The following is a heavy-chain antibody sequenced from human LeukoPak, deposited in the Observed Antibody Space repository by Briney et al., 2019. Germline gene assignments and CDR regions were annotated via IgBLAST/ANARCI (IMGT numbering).Heavy chain of an antibody. V-gene: IGHV4-39*01. CDR2: IYYSGST. CDR3: ARQVRRYYDSSGYPDY. CDR1: GGSISSSSYS. D-gene: IGHD3-22*01. Sequence: SETLSLTCTVSGGSISSSSYSWGWIRQPPGKGLEWIGSIYYSGSTYYNPSLKSRVTISVDTSKNQFSLKLSSVTAADTAVYYCARQVRRYYDSSGYPDYWGQGTLVTVSS. J-gene: IGHJ4*02.